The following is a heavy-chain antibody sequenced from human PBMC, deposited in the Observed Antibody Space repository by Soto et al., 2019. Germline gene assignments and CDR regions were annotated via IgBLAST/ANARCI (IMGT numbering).Heavy chain of an antibody. CDR1: GYTFTSYA. J-gene: IGHJ4*02. CDR3: AILNLGYYYDSSGYYPL. V-gene: IGHV1-3*01. CDR2: INAGNCNT. D-gene: IGHD3-22*01. Sequence: SVKVSCKASGYTFTSYAMHWVRQAPGQRLEWMGWINAGNCNTKYSQKFQGRVTITRDTSASTAYMELSSLRSEDTAVYYCAILNLGYYYDSSGYYPLWGQGTLVTVSS.